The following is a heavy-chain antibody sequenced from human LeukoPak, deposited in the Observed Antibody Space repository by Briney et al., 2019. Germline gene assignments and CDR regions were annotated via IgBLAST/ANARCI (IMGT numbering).Heavy chain of an antibody. CDR3: GRQRYTAAYHFFDY. D-gene: IGHD6-25*01. J-gene: IGHJ4*02. Sequence: PSETLSLTCTVSNASVNSYFWGWVRQPAGKGLEWLGRIYATGTTYYNPSLKSRLTLSIETSKSQFSLTLRSATAADTAVYFCGRQRYTAAYHFFDYWSQGTLVTVSS. CDR1: NASVNSYF. CDR2: IYATGTT. V-gene: IGHV4-4*07.